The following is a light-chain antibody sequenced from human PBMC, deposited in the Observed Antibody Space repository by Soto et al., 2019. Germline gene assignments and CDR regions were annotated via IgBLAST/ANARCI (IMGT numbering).Light chain of an antibody. Sequence: QSVLTQPPSVSGAPGQRVTISCTGSSCNIGAHYDVHWYQQHPGKAPKLLIYGNSNRPSGVPDRFSGSKSGTSASLAITGLQADDEADDYCQSYDSSRSGWVFGGGTKLTVL. CDR2: GNS. V-gene: IGLV1-40*01. J-gene: IGLJ3*02. CDR1: SCNIGAHYD. CDR3: QSYDSSRSGWV.